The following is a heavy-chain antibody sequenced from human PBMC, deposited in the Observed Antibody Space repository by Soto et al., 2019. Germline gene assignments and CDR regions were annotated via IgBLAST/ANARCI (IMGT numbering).Heavy chain of an antibody. CDR3: ARITTVFTIFGTGIIDY. CDR2: IYTSGST. CDR1: GGSISSYY. Sequence: SETLSLTCTVSGGSISSYYWSWIRQPAGKGLEWIGRIYTSGSTNYNPSLKSRVTVSVDTSKNQFSLKLSSVTAADTAVYYCARITTVFTIFGTGIIDYWGQGTLVTVSS. J-gene: IGHJ4*02. D-gene: IGHD3-3*01. V-gene: IGHV4-4*07.